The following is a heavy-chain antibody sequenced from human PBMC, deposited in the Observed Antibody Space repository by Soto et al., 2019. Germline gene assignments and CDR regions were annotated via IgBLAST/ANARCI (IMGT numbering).Heavy chain of an antibody. V-gene: IGHV3-74*01. CDR2: IKTDGSAT. J-gene: IGHJ4*02. CDR3: VRSFDY. CDR1: GFTFTTYW. Sequence: EVQLVESGGGLVQPGGSLRLSCAASGFTFTTYWMHWVRQAPGEGLVWVLRIKTDGSATSYADSVKGRFTISRDNAKNTLYLQMNSLRAEDTAVYYCVRSFDYWGQGTLVTVSS.